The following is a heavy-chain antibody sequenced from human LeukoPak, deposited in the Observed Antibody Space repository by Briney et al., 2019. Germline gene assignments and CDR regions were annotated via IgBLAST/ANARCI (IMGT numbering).Heavy chain of an antibody. CDR2: IIPIFGTA. CDR3: ATTFYDSSGYYLSYFDY. CDR1: GGTFSSYA. V-gene: IGHV1-69*05. Sequence: SVKVSCKASGGTFSSYAVSWVRQAPGQGLEWMGGIIPIFGTANYAQKFQGRVTITTDESTSTAYMELSSLRSEDTAVYYCATTFYDSSGYYLSYFDYWGQGTLVTVSS. J-gene: IGHJ4*02. D-gene: IGHD3-22*01.